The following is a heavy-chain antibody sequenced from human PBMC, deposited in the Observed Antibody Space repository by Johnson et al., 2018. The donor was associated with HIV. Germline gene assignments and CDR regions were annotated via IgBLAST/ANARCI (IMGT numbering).Heavy chain of an antibody. J-gene: IGHJ3*02. D-gene: IGHD1-26*01. CDR1: GFMFSRYW. CDR2: IKQDGSEK. Sequence: VQLVESGGGLVQPGGSLRLSCAASGFMFSRYWMSWVRQAPGKGLEWVANIKQDGSEKYYVDSVKGRFTISRDNAKNSLYLQMNSLRAEDTSVYSCARGREGGTYQGGAFDIWGQGTMVTVSS. V-gene: IGHV3-7*01. CDR3: ARGREGGTYQGGAFDI.